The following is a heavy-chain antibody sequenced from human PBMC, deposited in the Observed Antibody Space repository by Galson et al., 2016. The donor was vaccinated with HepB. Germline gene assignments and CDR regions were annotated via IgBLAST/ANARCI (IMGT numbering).Heavy chain of an antibody. D-gene: IGHD6-13*01. V-gene: IGHV3-21*01. CDR3: ARVRGQQLLAAFDI. CDR2: IRTGSSYI. Sequence: WLRAAPGKGRVGVPSIRTGSSYIWSPSSGKGRFTISRDNVKTSLYLQMNSLRPEDTAVYYCARVRGQQLLAAFDIWGQGTMVTVSS. J-gene: IGHJ3*02.